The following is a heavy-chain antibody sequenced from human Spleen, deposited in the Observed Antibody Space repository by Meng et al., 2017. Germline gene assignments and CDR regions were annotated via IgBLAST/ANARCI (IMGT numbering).Heavy chain of an antibody. D-gene: IGHD4-11*01. CDR1: GGSLSGYY. Sequence: QVHLEQWGAGLLKPSETLSLTCAVYGGSLSGYYWSWIRQPPGKGLEWIGEINHSGSTNYNPSLESRATISVDTSQNNLSLKLSSVTAADSAVYYCARGPTTMAHDFDYWGQGTLVTVSS. CDR2: INHSGST. J-gene: IGHJ4*02. V-gene: IGHV4-34*02. CDR3: ARGPTTMAHDFDY.